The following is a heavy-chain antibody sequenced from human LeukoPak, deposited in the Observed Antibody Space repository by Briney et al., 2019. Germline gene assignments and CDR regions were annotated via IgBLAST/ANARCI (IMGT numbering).Heavy chain of an antibody. D-gene: IGHD6-13*01. CDR1: GGSISSYY. J-gene: IGHJ4*02. V-gene: IGHV4-59*01. CDR3: AGDKGSWYYFDY. CDR2: IYYSGST. Sequence: SEALSLTCTVSGGSISSYYWSWIRQPPGKGLEWIGYIYYSGSTNYNPSLKSRVTISVDTSKNQFSLKLSSVTAADTAVYYCAGDKGSWYYFDYWGQGTLVTVSS.